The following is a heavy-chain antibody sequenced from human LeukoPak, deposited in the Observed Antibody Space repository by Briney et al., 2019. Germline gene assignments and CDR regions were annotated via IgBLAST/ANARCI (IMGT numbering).Heavy chain of an antibody. D-gene: IGHD2-15*01. CDR3: ARVLGYCSGGSCSIKGYYYYMDV. CDR2: INSDGSST. CDR1: GFTFSSYW. Sequence: GRSLRLSCAASGFTFSSYWMHWVRQAPGKGLVWVSRINSDGSSTSYADSVKGRFTISRDNSKNTLYLQMNSLRAEDTAVYYCARVLGYCSGGSCSIKGYYYYMDVWGKGTTVTVSS. V-gene: IGHV3-74*01. J-gene: IGHJ6*03.